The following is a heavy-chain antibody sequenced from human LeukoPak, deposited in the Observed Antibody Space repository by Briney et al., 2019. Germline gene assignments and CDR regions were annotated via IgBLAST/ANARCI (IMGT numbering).Heavy chain of an antibody. CDR2: ISYRGNS. CDR3: ARRIGGVWFDP. Sequence: SETLSLTCGVYGGSYSDYYWGWIRQTPGKGLEWIGSISYRGNSYYNPSLKSRVTISVDTSKNQFSLKLRSVTAADTAVFYCARRIGGVWFDPWGQGTLVTLSS. CDR1: GGSYSDYY. V-gene: IGHV4-39*01. J-gene: IGHJ5*02. D-gene: IGHD2-8*01.